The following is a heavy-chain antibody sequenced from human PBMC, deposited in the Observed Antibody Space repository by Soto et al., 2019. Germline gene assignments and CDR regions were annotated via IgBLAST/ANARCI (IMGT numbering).Heavy chain of an antibody. CDR2: IIPIFGTT. V-gene: IGHV1-69*13. CDR1: GGTFSSYA. CDR3: APPPTAVARY. Sequence: SVKVSCKASGGTFSSYAISWVRQAPGQGLEWMGVIIPIFGTTNYAQKFQGRVTITADESASTVYMELSSLKSEDTAVYYCAPPPTAVARYWGQATLVTRSS. J-gene: IGHJ4*02. D-gene: IGHD6-19*01.